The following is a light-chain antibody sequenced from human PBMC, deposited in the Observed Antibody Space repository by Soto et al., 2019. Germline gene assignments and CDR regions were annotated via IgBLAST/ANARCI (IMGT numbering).Light chain of an antibody. CDR2: DVS. V-gene: IGLV2-14*01. Sequence: QSALTQPASVSGSPGQSITISCTGTRSDVGGYNYVSWYQQHPGKAPKLMIYDVSNRPSGVSNRFSGSKSGNTASLTISGLQAEDEADYSCSSYTSSSTYVFGTGTKLTVL. CDR1: RSDVGGYNY. J-gene: IGLJ1*01. CDR3: SSYTSSSTYV.